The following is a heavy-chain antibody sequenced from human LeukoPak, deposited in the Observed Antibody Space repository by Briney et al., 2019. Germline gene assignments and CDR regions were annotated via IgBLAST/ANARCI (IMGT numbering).Heavy chain of an antibody. J-gene: IGHJ4*01. Sequence: GSLSLSFVASGFTVTHNFMDWVRQAPGKGLEWVSTIRIGGTRDYADSVKGRFIISRDNSKNTLYLQMNNLRVEDTAVYYCAREPSHDSYYDFWGHGTLVTVSS. CDR1: GFTVTHNF. D-gene: IGHD3-16*01. CDR3: AREPSHDSYYDF. V-gene: IGHV3-53*01. CDR2: IRIGGTR.